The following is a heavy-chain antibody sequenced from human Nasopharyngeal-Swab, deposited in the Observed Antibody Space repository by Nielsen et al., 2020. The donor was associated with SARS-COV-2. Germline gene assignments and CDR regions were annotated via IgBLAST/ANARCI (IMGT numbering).Heavy chain of an antibody. CDR2: IWYDGSNK. D-gene: IGHD3-10*01. J-gene: IGHJ3*02. CDR1: GFTFSSYG. V-gene: IGHV3-33*01. CDR3: ASPYGSGSLGAFDI. Sequence: GGSLRLSCAASGFTFSSYGMHWVRQAPGKGLEWVAVIWYDGSNKYYADSVKGRLTISRDNSKNTLYLQMNSLRAEDTAVYYCASPYGSGSLGAFDIWGQGTMVTVSS.